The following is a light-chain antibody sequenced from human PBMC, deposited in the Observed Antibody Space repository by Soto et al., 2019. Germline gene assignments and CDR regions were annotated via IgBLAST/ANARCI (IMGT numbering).Light chain of an antibody. CDR3: QQYNDNWT. Sequence: DIQMTQSPSTLSASVGDRVTITCRARQSISSWLAWYQQKPGQAPKLLIYKASTLQSGVPSRFSGRGSGTEFTLAISSLKPDDSATFYCQQYNDNWTFGQGPK. V-gene: IGKV1-5*03. CDR2: KAS. J-gene: IGKJ1*01. CDR1: QSISSW.